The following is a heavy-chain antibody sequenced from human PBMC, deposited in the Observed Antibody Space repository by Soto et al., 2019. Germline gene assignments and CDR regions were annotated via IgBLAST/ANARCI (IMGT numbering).Heavy chain of an antibody. J-gene: IGHJ6*02. CDR2: IYYSGST. D-gene: IGHD6-13*01. CDR1: GGSISSSSYY. V-gene: IGHV4-39*01. CDR3: ARQIPSSSWYGDYYNYYGMEV. Sequence: SETLSLTCTVSGGSISSSSYYWGWIRQPPGKGLEWIGSIYYSGSTYYNPSLMSRVTISVDTSKNQFSLKLSSVTAADTAVYYCARQIPSSSWYGDYYNYYGMEVWRQGTTVTVSS.